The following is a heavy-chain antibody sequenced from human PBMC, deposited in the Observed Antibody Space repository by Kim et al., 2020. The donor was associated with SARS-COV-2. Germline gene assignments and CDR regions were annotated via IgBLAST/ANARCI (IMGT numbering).Heavy chain of an antibody. CDR3: AKESGSGSYYAWTYYYYGMDV. CDR1: GFTFSSYG. CDR2: ISFDGSNK. J-gene: IGHJ6*02. Sequence: GGSLRLSCAASGFTFSSYGMHWVRQAPGKGLEWVAVISFDGSNKYYADSVKGRFTISRDNSKNTLSLQMNGLRAEDTAVYYCAKESGSGSYYAWTYYYYGMDVWGQGTTVTVSS. V-gene: IGHV3-30*18. D-gene: IGHD3-10*01.